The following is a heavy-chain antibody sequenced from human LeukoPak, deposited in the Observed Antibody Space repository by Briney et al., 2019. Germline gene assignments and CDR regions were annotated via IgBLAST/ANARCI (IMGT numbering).Heavy chain of an antibody. J-gene: IGHJ4*02. V-gene: IGHV4-39*01. CDR3: ARQDYDILTGNPNFFDY. CDR2: IYYSGST. D-gene: IGHD3-9*01. CDR1: GGSISSSNYH. Sequence: SETLSLTCTVSGGSISSSNYHWGWIRQPPGKGLEWIGSIYYSGSTYYNPSLKSRVTISVDTSKNQFSLKLSSVTAADTAVYYCARQDYDILTGNPNFFDYWGQGTLVTVSS.